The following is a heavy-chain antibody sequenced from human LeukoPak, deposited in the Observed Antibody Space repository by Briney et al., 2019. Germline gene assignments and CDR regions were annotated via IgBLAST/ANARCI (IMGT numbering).Heavy chain of an antibody. V-gene: IGHV1-2*02. CDR1: GYTFTGYY. CDR2: INPNSGGT. J-gene: IGHJ4*02. Sequence: ASVKVSCKASGYTFTGYYMHWVRQAPGQGLEWMGWINPNSGGTSYAQKFQGRVTMTRDMSTSTVYMELSSLRSEDTAVYYCARDPANSSPPGDYWGQGTLVTVSS. D-gene: IGHD6-13*01. CDR3: ARDPANSSPPGDY.